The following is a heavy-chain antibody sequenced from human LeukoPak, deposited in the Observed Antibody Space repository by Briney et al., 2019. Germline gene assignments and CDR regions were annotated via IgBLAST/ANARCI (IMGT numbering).Heavy chain of an antibody. Sequence: GGSLRLSCAASGFTFSSYGMHWVRQAPGKGLGWEAVISYDGRNKYYAHSVKGRFTISRDNSKNTLYLQMNSLRAEDTAVYYCAKDRPYCSGGSCTGYYYGMDVWGQGTTVTVSS. V-gene: IGHV3-30*18. CDR3: AKDRPYCSGGSCTGYYYGMDV. CDR2: ISYDGRNK. D-gene: IGHD2-15*01. J-gene: IGHJ6*02. CDR1: GFTFSSYG.